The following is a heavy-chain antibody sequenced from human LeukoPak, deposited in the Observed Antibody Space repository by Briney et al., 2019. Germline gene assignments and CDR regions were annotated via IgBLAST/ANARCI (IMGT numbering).Heavy chain of an antibody. Sequence: GGSLRLSCAASGFTFSSFTMHWVRQAPGKGLRWMAVISSDGSNKYYADSVKGRFTVSRDNAKNSLYLRMTSLRAEDTAVYYCARDPGRTGFDYWGQGTLVTVSS. CDR3: ARDPGRTGFDY. CDR1: GFTFSSFT. CDR2: ISSDGSNK. V-gene: IGHV3-30-3*01. J-gene: IGHJ4*02. D-gene: IGHD1/OR15-1a*01.